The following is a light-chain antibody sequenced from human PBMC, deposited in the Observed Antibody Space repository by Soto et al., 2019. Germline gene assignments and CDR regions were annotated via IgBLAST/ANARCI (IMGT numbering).Light chain of an antibody. CDR1: SSDVGGYNY. CDR2: DVS. J-gene: IGLJ1*01. Sequence: QSALTQPVSVSGSPGQSITISCTGTSSDVGGYNYVSWYQQHPGKAPKLMIYDVSNRPSGVSNRFSGSKSGNTASLTISGLQAEDEADYYCTSYTGSSTHVFGTGTKLTVL. V-gene: IGLV2-14*01. CDR3: TSYTGSSTHV.